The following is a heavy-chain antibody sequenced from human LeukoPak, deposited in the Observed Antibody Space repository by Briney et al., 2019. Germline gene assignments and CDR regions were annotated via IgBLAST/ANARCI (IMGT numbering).Heavy chain of an antibody. CDR3: AREGAAAEFDH. J-gene: IGHJ4*02. Sequence: PGGSLRLSCAVSGFTFSDHYMDWVRQAPGKGLEWVGRSRNRAKSYTTDYAASVKGRFTISRDDSKNSLYLQMNNLKTEDTAVYYCAREGAAAEFDHWGQGTLVTVSS. CDR1: GFTFSDHY. D-gene: IGHD6-13*01. V-gene: IGHV3-72*01. CDR2: SRNRAKSYTT.